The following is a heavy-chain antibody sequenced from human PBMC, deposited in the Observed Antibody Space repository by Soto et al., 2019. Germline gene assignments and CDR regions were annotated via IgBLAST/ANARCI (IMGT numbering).Heavy chain of an antibody. V-gene: IGHV3-30-3*01. CDR3: ARDGYNRGGFDY. Sequence: QVQLVESGGGVVPPGGSLRVSCVASGFTFSSYNMHWVRQAPGEGLEWVAVISIDGANTFYADSVKGRFTISRDISRDTLYLQMSSLRDEDTAIYYCARDGYNRGGFDYWGQGTLVTVSS. D-gene: IGHD3-10*01. J-gene: IGHJ4*02. CDR2: ISIDGANT. CDR1: GFTFSSYN.